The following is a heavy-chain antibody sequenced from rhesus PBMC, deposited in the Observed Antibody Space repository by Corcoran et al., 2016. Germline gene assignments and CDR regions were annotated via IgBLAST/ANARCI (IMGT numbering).Heavy chain of an antibody. CDR1: GGAISDYYY. CDR2: LYGSTGSN. J-gene: IGHJ4*01. D-gene: IGHD6-31*01. V-gene: IGHV4S14*01. CDR3: APFGGRSGWYGSDDS. Sequence: QVQLQESGPGLVKPSETLSLTCAVSGGAISDYYYWSWIRQSPGKGLAWIGSLYGSTGSNYLNPSLQRLCTLSVDTSKNHFSLRLRSVTGADTAVYYCAPFGGRSGWYGSDDSWGQGVLVTVSS.